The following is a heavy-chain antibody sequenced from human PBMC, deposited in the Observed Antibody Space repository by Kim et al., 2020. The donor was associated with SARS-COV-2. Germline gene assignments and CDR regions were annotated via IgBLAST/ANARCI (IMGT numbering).Heavy chain of an antibody. CDR2: IYTSGRT. CDR3: ASALGH. D-gene: IGHD3-16*02. V-gene: IGHV4-4*07. J-gene: IGHJ4*02. CDR1: GDSLSSDY. Sequence: SETLCLTCTVSGDSLSSDYWSWNRQPAGKGLEWIGRIYTSGRTNYNPSLQSRVTMSVDMSKNQFSLKLSSVTAADTAVYYCASALGHWGQGTLVTVSS.